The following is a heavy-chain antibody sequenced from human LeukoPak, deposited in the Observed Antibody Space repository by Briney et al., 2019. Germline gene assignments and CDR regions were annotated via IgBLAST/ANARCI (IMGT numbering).Heavy chain of an antibody. CDR1: GFTFSSSW. CDR3: ASLVGYYGSGSYPNWFDP. Sequence: GGSLRLSCAASGFTFSSSWMTWVRQAPGKGLEWVANIKQDGSEKYYVDSVKGRFTISRDNANNSLFLQMNSLRAEDTAVYYCASLVGYYGSGSYPNWFDPWGQGTLVTVSS. D-gene: IGHD3-10*01. J-gene: IGHJ5*02. CDR2: IKQDGSEK. V-gene: IGHV3-7*01.